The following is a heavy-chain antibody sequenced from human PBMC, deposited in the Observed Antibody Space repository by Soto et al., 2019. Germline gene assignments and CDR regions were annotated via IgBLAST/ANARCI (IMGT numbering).Heavy chain of an antibody. CDR1: GFSLSTSGMC. Sequence: SGPTLVNPTQTLTLTCTFSGFSLSTSGMCVSWIRRPSGKALEWLALIDWDDDKYYSTSLKTRLTISKDNSKNQVVLTMTNMDPVDTATYYCARMMRYCTNGVCYGVFDYWCQGTLLTVSS. V-gene: IGHV2-70*01. D-gene: IGHD2-8*01. CDR2: IDWDDDK. CDR3: ARMMRYCTNGVCYGVFDY. J-gene: IGHJ4*02.